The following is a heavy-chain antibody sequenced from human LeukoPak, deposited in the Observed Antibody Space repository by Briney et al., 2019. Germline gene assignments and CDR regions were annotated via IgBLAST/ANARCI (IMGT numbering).Heavy chain of an antibody. Sequence: SETLSLTCAVYGGSFSGYYRSWIRQPPGKGLEWIGEINHSGSTNYNPSLKSRVTISVDTSKNQFSLKLSSVTAADTAVYYCAKYDFWSGYHDYWGQGTLVTVSS. CDR2: INHSGST. V-gene: IGHV4-34*01. J-gene: IGHJ4*02. CDR1: GGSFSGYY. CDR3: AKYDFWSGYHDY. D-gene: IGHD3-3*01.